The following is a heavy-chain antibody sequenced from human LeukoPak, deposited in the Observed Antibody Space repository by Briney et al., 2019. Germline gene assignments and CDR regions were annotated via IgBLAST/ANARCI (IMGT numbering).Heavy chain of an antibody. D-gene: IGHD2-2*02. J-gene: IGHJ4*02. CDR2: ISGSGGRT. CDR1: GFTFNNYA. V-gene: IGHV3-23*01. Sequence: PWGSLRLSCAASGFTFNNYAMNWVRQAPGRGLEWVSSISGSGGRTYYADSVKGRFTISRDNSKNTVYLQMNTLRAEDTAVYYCAKVGHLGDCSGTTCYIDYWGQGTPVTVSS. CDR3: AKVGHLGDCSGTTCYIDY.